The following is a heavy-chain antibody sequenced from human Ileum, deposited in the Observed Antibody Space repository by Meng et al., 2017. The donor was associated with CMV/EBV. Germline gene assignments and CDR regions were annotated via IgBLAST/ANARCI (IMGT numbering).Heavy chain of an antibody. CDR2: ISSSSSYI. CDR1: GFTFSSYS. Sequence: GESLKISCAASGFTFSSYSMNWVRQAPGKGLEWVSSISSSSSYIYYADSVKGRFTISRDNAKNSLYLQMNSLRAEDTAVYYCARARGGNSKYWYFDLWGRGTPVTVSS. V-gene: IGHV3-21*01. CDR3: ARARGGNSKYWYFDL. J-gene: IGHJ2*01. D-gene: IGHD4-23*01.